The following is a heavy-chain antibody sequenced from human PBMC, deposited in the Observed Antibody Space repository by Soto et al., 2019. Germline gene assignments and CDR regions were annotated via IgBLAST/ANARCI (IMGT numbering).Heavy chain of an antibody. Sequence: PGGSLRLSCTASGITFGDHVMSWVRQAPGKGLEWVGFIRRQAYGGTTEFAASVKGRFTISRDNSKNIAYLQINSLRTDDTAVYYCTCALSPTYFYYGKDVWGQGTTVTVSS. CDR2: IRRQAYGGTT. J-gene: IGHJ6*02. V-gene: IGHV3-49*04. CDR1: GITFGDHV. CDR3: TCALSPTYFYYGKDV.